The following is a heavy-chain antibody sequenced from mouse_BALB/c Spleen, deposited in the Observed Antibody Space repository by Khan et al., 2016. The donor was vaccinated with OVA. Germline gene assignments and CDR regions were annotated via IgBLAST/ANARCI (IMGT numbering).Heavy chain of an antibody. CDR1: GYTFTNYG. CDR3: ARGASYWYFDV. V-gene: IGHV9-1*02. CDR2: INTYTGEP. J-gene: IGHJ1*01. Sequence: QIQLVQSGPELKTPLYTFKISCKASGYTFTNYGMNWVKQAPGKGLKWMGWINTYTGEPTYTDDFKGRFAFSLETSASTAYLQINNLKNEDMATDFCARGASYWYFDVWGAGTTVTVSS.